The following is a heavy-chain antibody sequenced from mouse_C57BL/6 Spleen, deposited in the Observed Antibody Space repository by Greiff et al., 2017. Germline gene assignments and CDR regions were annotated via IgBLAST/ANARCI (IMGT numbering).Heavy chain of an antibody. Sequence: EVKLVESGGGLVKPGGSLKLSCAASGFTFSDYGMHWVRQAPEKGLEWVAYISSGSSTIYYADTVKGRFTISRANAKNTLFLQMTSLRSEDTAMYYCARKDYYYGSRSMDYWGQGTSVTVSS. CDR3: ARKDYYYGSRSMDY. V-gene: IGHV5-17*01. J-gene: IGHJ4*01. CDR2: ISSGSSTI. D-gene: IGHD1-1*01. CDR1: GFTFSDYG.